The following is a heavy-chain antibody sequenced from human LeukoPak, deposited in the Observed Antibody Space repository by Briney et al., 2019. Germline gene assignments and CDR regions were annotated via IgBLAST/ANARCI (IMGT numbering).Heavy chain of an antibody. J-gene: IGHJ4*02. CDR2: IYYSGST. D-gene: IGHD2-2*01. V-gene: IGHV4-59*01. CDR3: ARVHCSSASCYAKGFDY. CDR1: GGSISSYY. Sequence: PSETLSLTCTVSGGSISSYYWSWIRQPPGKGLEWIGYIYYSGSTNYNPSLKSRVTISVDTSKNQFSLKLSSVSAADTAIYYCARVHCSSASCYAKGFDYWGQGTLVTVSS.